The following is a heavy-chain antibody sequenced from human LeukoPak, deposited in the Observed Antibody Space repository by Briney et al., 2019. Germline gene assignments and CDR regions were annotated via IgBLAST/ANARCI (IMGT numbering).Heavy chain of an antibody. D-gene: IGHD6-6*01. V-gene: IGHV1-8*01. CDR2: MNPNSGNT. CDR1: GYTFTSYD. J-gene: IGHJ5*02. Sequence: ASVKVSCKASGYTFTSYDINWVRQATGQGLEWMGWMNPNSGNTGYAQKFQGRVTRTRNTSISTAYMELSSLRSEDTAVYYCARRIAARPWYWFDPWGQGTLVTVSS. CDR3: ARRIAARPWYWFDP.